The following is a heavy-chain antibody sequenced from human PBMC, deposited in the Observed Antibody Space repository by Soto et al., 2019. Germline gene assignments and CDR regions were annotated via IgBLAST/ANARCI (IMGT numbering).Heavy chain of an antibody. Sequence: QVQLVQSGAEVKKPGSSVKVSCKASGGTFSSYAISWVRQAPGQGLEWMGGIIPIFGTANYAQKFQGRVRITADESTSTAYMELSSLRSEDTAVYYCAREPAAGTKGPNWFDPWRQGTLVTVSS. CDR2: IIPIFGTA. CDR1: GGTFSSYA. V-gene: IGHV1-69*01. D-gene: IGHD6-13*01. J-gene: IGHJ5*02. CDR3: AREPAAGTKGPNWFDP.